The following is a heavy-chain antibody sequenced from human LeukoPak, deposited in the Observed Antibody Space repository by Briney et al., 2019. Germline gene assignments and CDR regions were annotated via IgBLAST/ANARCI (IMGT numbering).Heavy chain of an antibody. V-gene: IGHV5-51*01. CDR1: YW. CDR3: ARLRSYYFFIDA. CDR2: IYPGDSDT. D-gene: IGHD3-10*01. J-gene: IGHJ6*03. Sequence: YWSWIRQHPGKGLEWMGIIYPGDSDTRYSPSFQGQVTISADKSISTAYLQWSSLKASDTAMYYCARLRSYYFFIDAWGKGTTVTVSS.